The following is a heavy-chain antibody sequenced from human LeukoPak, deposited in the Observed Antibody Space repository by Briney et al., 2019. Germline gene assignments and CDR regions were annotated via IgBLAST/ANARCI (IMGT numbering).Heavy chain of an antibody. CDR3: ARDRAERHYYDSSGYILFDY. CDR2: ISSSGSTI. Sequence: LSLTCAVYGGSFSGYYWSWIRQAPGKGLEWVSYISSSGSTIYYADSVKGRFTISRDNAKNSLYLQMNSLRAEDTAVYYCARDRAERHYYDSSGYILFDYWGQGTLVTVSS. D-gene: IGHD3-22*01. V-gene: IGHV3-11*01. CDR1: GGSFSGYY. J-gene: IGHJ4*02.